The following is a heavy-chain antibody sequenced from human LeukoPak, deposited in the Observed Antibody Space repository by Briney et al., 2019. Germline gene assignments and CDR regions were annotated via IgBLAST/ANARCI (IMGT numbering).Heavy chain of an antibody. V-gene: IGHV1-8*01. CDR2: MNPNSGNT. D-gene: IGHD2-21*02. J-gene: IGHJ4*02. CDR1: GYTFTSYD. Sequence: ASVKVSCTASGYTFTSYDINWVRQATGQGLEWMGWMNPNSGNTGYAQKFQGRVTMTRNTSMSTAYMELSSLRSEDTAVYYCARVPNSCGGDCYSGYWGQGTLVTVSS. CDR3: ARVPNSCGGDCYSGY.